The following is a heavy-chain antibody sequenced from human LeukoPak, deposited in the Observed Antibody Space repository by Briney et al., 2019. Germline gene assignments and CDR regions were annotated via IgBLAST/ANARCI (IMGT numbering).Heavy chain of an antibody. Sequence: GSLRLSCAASGFSVSDNYMNWVRQPPGKGLEWIGSIYYSGSTYYNPSLKSRVTISVDTSKNQFSLKLSSVTAADTAVYYCASLRVAYSSSVFGGTYYYYGMDVWGQGTTVTVSS. V-gene: IGHV4-39*01. CDR1: GFSVSDNY. CDR3: ASLRVAYSSSVFGGTYYYYGMDV. J-gene: IGHJ6*02. CDR2: IYYSGST. D-gene: IGHD6-13*01.